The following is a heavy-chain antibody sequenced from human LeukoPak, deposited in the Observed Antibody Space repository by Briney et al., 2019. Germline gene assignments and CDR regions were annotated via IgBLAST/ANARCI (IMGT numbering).Heavy chain of an antibody. Sequence: GGSLRLSCAVSGFSVTNNYMSWVRQAPGKGLEWVSYISSSGGTIYYADSVKGRFTISRDNAKNSLYLQMSSLRAEDTAVYYCARDLTGPFDYWGQGTLVTVSS. J-gene: IGHJ4*02. V-gene: IGHV3-11*04. CDR3: ARDLTGPFDY. CDR2: ISSSGGTI. D-gene: IGHD1-14*01. CDR1: GFSVTNNY.